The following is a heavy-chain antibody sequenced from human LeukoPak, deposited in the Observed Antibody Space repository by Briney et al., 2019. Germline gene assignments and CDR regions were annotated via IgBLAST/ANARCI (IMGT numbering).Heavy chain of an antibody. D-gene: IGHD1-7*01. CDR3: ARGTGTFDY. J-gene: IGHJ4*02. CDR1: GDSFSSNSAA. Sequence: SQTLSLTCAISGDSFSSNSAAWNWFRQSPSRGLEWLGRTYYRSKWYSDYAVSVKSRITINPDISQNQFSLQLNSVTPEDTAVYYCARGTGTFDYWGQGTLVTVSS. V-gene: IGHV6-1*01. CDR2: TYYRSKWYS.